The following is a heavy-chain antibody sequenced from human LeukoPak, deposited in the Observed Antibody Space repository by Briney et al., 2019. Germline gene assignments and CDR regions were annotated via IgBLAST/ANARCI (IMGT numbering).Heavy chain of an antibody. J-gene: IGHJ6*02. CDR3: SNDSKAPMDV. CDR2: IKSKTDGGTT. V-gene: IGHV3-15*01. D-gene: IGHD3-10*01. CDR1: GLTFSNAW. Sequence: PGGSLRLSCAASGLTFSNAWMSWVRQAPGKGLEWVGRIKSKTDGGTTDYAAPVKGRFTISRDDSKNTLYLQMNYWETEDKAVYCGSNDSKAPMDVWGQGTTVTVSS.